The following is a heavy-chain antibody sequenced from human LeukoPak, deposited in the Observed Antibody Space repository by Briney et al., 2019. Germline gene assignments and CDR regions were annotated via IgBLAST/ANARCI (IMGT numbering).Heavy chain of an antibody. Sequence: SVKVSCKASGGTFSSYAISWVRQAPGQGLEWMGRIIPSLGIANYAQKFQGRVTITADKATSTAYMELNSLRSEDTAVYYCARASYYDSSGYYLGYNWFDPWGQGTLVTVSS. V-gene: IGHV1-69*04. J-gene: IGHJ5*02. CDR1: GGTFSSYA. D-gene: IGHD3-22*01. CDR2: IIPSLGIA. CDR3: ARASYYDSSGYYLGYNWFDP.